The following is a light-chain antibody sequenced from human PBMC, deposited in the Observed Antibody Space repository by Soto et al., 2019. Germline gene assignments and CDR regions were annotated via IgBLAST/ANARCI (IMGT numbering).Light chain of an antibody. V-gene: IGLV2-23*01. CDR2: EHF. J-gene: IGLJ1*01. Sequence: QSVLTQPDSVSGSPGQSITISCTGTSSDVGSSNYVSWYQHYPSKAPQLIIYEHFKRPSGVSSRFSGSKSGNMASLTISGLQAEDEAEYYCCSHAGRDTYVFGTGTKVTVL. CDR1: SSDVGSSNY. CDR3: CSHAGRDTYV.